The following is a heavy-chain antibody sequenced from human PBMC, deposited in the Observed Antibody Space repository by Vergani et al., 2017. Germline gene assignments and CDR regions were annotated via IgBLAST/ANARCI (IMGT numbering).Heavy chain of an antibody. D-gene: IGHD2-15*01. Sequence: EVQLVESGGGVVRPGGSLRLFCAASGFTFDDYAMSWVRHAPGKGLEWVSVIKSDGRTSYAESVRGRFKISRDTSRNAVYLQMNILRVEDTGVYYCTRSECSGTTCYGHYFDLWGHGILVTVSS. CDR2: IKSDGRT. V-gene: IGHV3-66*02. CDR1: GFTFDDYA. J-gene: IGHJ4*01. CDR3: TRSECSGTTCYGHYFDL.